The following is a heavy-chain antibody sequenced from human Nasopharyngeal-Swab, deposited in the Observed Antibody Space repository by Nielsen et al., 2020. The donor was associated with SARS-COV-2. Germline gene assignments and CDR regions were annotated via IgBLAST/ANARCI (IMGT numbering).Heavy chain of an antibody. J-gene: IGHJ2*01. CDR1: KFTFGSYA. CDR2: ITGGGDAR. CDR3: AKDRGCSGGSCYVHWYFDL. D-gene: IGHD2-15*01. Sequence: GGSLRLSCAASKFTFGSYAMSWVRQAPGKGLEWVSTITGGGDARYYADSVRGRFTISRDNVNNILYLQMNSLRAEDTAVYYCAKDRGCSGGSCYVHWYFDLWGRGTLVTVSS. V-gene: IGHV3-23*01.